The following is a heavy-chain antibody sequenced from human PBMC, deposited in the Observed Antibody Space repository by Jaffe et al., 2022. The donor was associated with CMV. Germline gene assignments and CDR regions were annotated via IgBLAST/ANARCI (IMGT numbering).Heavy chain of an antibody. D-gene: IGHD4-4*01. CDR3: ARDTVTYYYYYYMDV. J-gene: IGHJ6*03. CDR2: IKQDGSEK. CDR1: GFTFSSYW. Sequence: EVQLVESGGGLVQPGGSLRLSCAASGFTFSSYWMSWVRQAPGKGLEWVANIKQDGSEKYYVDSVKGRFTISRDNAKNSLYLQMNSLRAEDTAVYYCARDTVTYYYYYYMDVWGKGTTVTVSS. V-gene: IGHV3-7*03.